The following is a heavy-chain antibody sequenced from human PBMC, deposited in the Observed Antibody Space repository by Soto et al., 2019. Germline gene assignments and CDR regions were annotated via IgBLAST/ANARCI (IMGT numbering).Heavy chain of an antibody. J-gene: IGHJ4*02. V-gene: IGHV1-69*02. CDR2: IIPILGIA. Sequence: SVKVSCKASGCTFGSYTISWVRQAPGQGLEWMGRIIPILGIANYAQKFQGRVTITADKSTSTAYMELSSLRSEDTAVYYCARNSMWGTAFHFDYWGQGTLVTVSS. CDR1: GCTFGSYT. D-gene: IGHD3-16*01. CDR3: ARNSMWGTAFHFDY.